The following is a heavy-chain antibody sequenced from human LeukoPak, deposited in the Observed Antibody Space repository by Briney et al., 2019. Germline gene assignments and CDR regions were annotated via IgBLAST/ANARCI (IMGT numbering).Heavy chain of an antibody. D-gene: IGHD5-12*01. CDR1: GGSISSGGYY. CDR2: IYYSGST. J-gene: IGHJ4*02. V-gene: IGHV4-31*03. CDR3: ARDVPLGGAAEYSGQSTQV. Sequence: PSETLSLTCTVSGGSISSGGYYWSWIRQHPGKGLEWIGYIYYSGSTYYNPSLKSRVTISVDTSKNQFSLKLGSVTAADTAVYYCARDVPLGGAAEYSGQSTQVWGQGTLVTVSS.